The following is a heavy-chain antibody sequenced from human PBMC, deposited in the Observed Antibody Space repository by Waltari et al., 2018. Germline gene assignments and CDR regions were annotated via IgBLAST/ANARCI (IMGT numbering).Heavy chain of an antibody. Sequence: QVQLVQSGAEVKKPGASVKVSCKASGYTFTGYYRHWVRQATGQGLEWMGWINPNRGCTNYAQKFQGRVTMTRDTSISTAYMELSRLRSDDTAVYYCARGGSIVATGPFDYWGQGTLVTVSS. CDR2: INPNRGCT. CDR1: GYTFTGYY. D-gene: IGHD5-12*01. CDR3: ARGGSIVATGPFDY. J-gene: IGHJ4*02. V-gene: IGHV1-2*02.